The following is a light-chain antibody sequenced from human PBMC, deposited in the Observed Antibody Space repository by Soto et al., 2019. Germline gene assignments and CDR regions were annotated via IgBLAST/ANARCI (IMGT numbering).Light chain of an antibody. CDR2: GAF. CDR3: QQYGSWT. J-gene: IGKJ1*01. V-gene: IGKV3-15*01. Sequence: ELVITQSPATLSVSPGERATLSCRASQSVSSNLAWYQQKPGQAPRVLIYGAFTRATGIPARFSGSGSGTEFTLTISSLQSEDLAVYYCQQYGSWTFGQGTKVDIK. CDR1: QSVSSN.